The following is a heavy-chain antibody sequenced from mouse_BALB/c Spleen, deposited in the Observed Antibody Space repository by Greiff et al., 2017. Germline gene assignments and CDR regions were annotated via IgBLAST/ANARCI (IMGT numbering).Heavy chain of an antibody. CDR1: GFTFSSYT. D-gene: IGHD1-1*01. CDR2: ISSGGGNT. Sequence: EVKLEESGGGLVKPGGSLKLSCAASGFTFSSYTMSWVRQTPEKRLEWVATISSGGGNTYYPDSVKGRFTISRDNAKNNLYLQMSSLRSEDTALYYCARYYYGSSYAMDYWGQGTSVTVSS. V-gene: IGHV5-9*03. J-gene: IGHJ4*01. CDR3: ARYYYGSSYAMDY.